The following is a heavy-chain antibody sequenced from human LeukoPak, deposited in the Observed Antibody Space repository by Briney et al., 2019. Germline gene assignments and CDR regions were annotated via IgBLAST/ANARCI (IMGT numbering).Heavy chain of an antibody. CDR2: IYYSGST. J-gene: IGHJ6*03. Sequence: SETLSLTCTVSGGSISSYYWSWIRQPPGKGLEWIGYIYYSGSTNYNPSLKSRVTISVDTSKNQFSLKLSSVTAADTAVYYCARVETAMDLYYYCYMDVWGKGTTVTVSS. D-gene: IGHD5-18*01. CDR1: GGSISSYY. CDR3: ARVETAMDLYYYCYMDV. V-gene: IGHV4-59*01.